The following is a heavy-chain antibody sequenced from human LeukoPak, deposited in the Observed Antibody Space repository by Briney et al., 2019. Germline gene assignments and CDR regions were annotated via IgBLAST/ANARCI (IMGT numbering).Heavy chain of an antibody. D-gene: IGHD2-15*01. CDR1: GYSFSNDW. J-gene: IGHJ4*02. Sequence: GESLKISCKGSGYSFSNDWIGWVRQMPGKGLEWMGIIYPADSDTKYSPSFQGQVTISADKSISTAYLQWNSLGASDTAMYYCARRGCIGGTCYGYWDQGTLVTVSS. CDR3: ARRGCIGGTCYGY. CDR2: IYPADSDT. V-gene: IGHV5-51*01.